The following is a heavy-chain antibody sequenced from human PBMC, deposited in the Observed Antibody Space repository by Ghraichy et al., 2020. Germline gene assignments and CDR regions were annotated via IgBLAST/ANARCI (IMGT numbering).Heavy chain of an antibody. J-gene: IGHJ2*01. CDR3: ARQGDGYNLRPHWYFDF. D-gene: IGHD5-24*01. V-gene: IGHV4-59*08. CDR2: IYYSGRT. Sequence: SETLSLTCTVSGAPISSYYWSWIRQPPGNKLEWIGYIYYSGRTYYNPSLGSGVTISVDATKNQLSLRFASVTAADTAVYYCARQGDGYNLRPHWYFDFWGRGTLVTVSS. CDR1: GAPISSYY.